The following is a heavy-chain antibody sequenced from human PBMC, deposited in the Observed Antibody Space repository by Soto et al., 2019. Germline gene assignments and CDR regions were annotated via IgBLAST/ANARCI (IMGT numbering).Heavy chain of an antibody. CDR3: ARNLIAAAGSSYGMDV. CDR1: GFSLSNSGMC. V-gene: IGHV2-70*11. Sequence: SGPTLVYPTQTLTMTCTFSGFSLSNSGMCVSWIRQPPGKALEWLARIDWDDDKYYSTSLKTRLTISKDTSKNQVVLTMTNMDPVDTATYYCARNLIAAAGSSYGMDVWGQGTTVTVSS. D-gene: IGHD6-13*01. CDR2: IDWDDDK. J-gene: IGHJ6*02.